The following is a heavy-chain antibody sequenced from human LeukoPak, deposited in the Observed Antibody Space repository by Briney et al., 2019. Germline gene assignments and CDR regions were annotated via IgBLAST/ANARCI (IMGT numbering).Heavy chain of an antibody. D-gene: IGHD1-26*01. V-gene: IGHV3-33*01. CDR3: ARGFDSGSYLDY. J-gene: IGHJ4*02. CDR2: IWYDGSNK. Sequence: GGSLRLSCAASGFTFSSYGMHWVRQAPGKGLEWVAVIWYDGSNKYYADSVKGRFTISRDNSKNTLYLQMNSLRAEDTAVYYCARGFDSGSYLDYWGQGTLVTVSS. CDR1: GFTFSSYG.